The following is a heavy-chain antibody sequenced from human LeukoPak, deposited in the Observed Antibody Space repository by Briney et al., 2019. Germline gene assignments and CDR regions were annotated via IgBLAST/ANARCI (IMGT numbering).Heavy chain of an antibody. V-gene: IGHV1-2*02. CDR2: INPNSGDT. D-gene: IGHD3-16*02. Sequence: ASVKVSCKASGYTFTDYYLHWVRQAPGQGLEWMGWINPNSGDTNYAQKFQGRVTMTGDSSISTAYMDLSGLRFDDTAVYYCERDQGVIPYYFDHWGQGALVTVSS. J-gene: IGHJ4*02. CDR3: ERDQGVIPYYFDH. CDR1: GYTFTDYY.